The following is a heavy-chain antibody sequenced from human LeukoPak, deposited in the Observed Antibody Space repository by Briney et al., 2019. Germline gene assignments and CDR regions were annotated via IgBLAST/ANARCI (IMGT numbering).Heavy chain of an antibody. CDR3: AKALTRWAFDM. CDR2: MSLSTSGK. J-gene: IGHJ3*02. CDR1: GFTFSGYD. V-gene: IGHV3-23*01. D-gene: IGHD3-16*01. Sequence: GGSLRLSCAASGFTFSGYDMSWVRQAPGKGLEWVSSMSLSTSGKTYADSVKGRFTVSTDKAKNTLYLQMDSLRAEDTAIYYCAKALTRWAFDMWGQGTMVTVSS.